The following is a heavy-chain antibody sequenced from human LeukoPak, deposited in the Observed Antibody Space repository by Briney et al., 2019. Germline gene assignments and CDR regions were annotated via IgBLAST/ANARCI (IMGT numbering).Heavy chain of an antibody. V-gene: IGHV4-59*12. J-gene: IGHJ4*02. D-gene: IGHD2-15*01. CDR3: ARGGKWSPFDY. Sequence: SETLSLTCTVSGGSISSYYWSWIRQPPGKGLEWIGYIYYSGSTNYNPSLKSRVTISVDTSKNQFSLKLSSVTAADTAVYYCARGGKWSPFDYWGQGTLVTVSS. CDR1: GGSISSYY. CDR2: IYYSGST.